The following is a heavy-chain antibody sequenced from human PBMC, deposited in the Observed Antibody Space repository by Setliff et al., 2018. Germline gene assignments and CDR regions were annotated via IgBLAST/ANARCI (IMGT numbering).Heavy chain of an antibody. V-gene: IGHV5-51*01. CDR1: GYTFTSYW. Sequence: GESLKVSCKASGYTFTSYWIGWVRQMPGKGLEWMGIIYPGDSDTRYSPSFQGQVTISADKSISTAYLQWSSLKASDTAMYYCARYSSSFAAGDYWGQGTLVTAPQ. CDR3: ARYSSSFAAGDY. D-gene: IGHD6-6*01. CDR2: IYPGDSDT. J-gene: IGHJ4*02.